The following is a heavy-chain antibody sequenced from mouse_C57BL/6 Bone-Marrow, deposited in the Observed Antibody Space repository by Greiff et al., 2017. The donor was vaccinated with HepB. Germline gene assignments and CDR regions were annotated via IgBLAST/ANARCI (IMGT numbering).Heavy chain of an antibody. CDR2: ISSGGSYT. V-gene: IGHV5-6*02. CDR1: GFTFSSYG. J-gene: IGHJ4*01. CDR3: ARHDPYYYAMDY. Sequence: DVKLVESGGDLVKPGGSLKLSCAASGFTFSSYGMSWVRQTPDKRLEWVATISSGGSYTYYPDSVKGRFTISRDNAQNTLYLQMSSLKSEDTAMYYCARHDPYYYAMDYWGQGTSVTVSS.